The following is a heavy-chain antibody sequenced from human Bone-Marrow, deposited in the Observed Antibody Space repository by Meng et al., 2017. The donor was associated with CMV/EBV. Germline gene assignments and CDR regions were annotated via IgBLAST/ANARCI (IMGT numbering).Heavy chain of an antibody. V-gene: IGHV3-30*04. J-gene: IGHJ6*02. CDR1: GFTFSSYA. CDR2: ISYDGSNK. Sequence: GESLKISCAGSGFTFSSYAMHWVRQAPGKGLEWVAVISYDGSNKYYADSVKGRFTISRDNAKNSLYLQMNSLRAEDTAVYYCARASFLRGMDVWGQGTTVTVSS. CDR3: ARASFLRGMDV. D-gene: IGHD3-3*02.